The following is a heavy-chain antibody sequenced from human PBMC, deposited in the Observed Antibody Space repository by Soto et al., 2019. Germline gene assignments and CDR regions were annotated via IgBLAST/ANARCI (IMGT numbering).Heavy chain of an antibody. Sequence: QVQLVQSGAEVKKPGASVKVSCKASGYTFTSYGISWVRQAPGQGLEWMGWISAYNGATNYAQKFQGRVTMTTDTSTGTAYMELRSLRSDDTAVYYCARDGIAVAGTSRDCYYGMDVWGQGTTVTVSS. CDR3: ARDGIAVAGTSRDCYYGMDV. J-gene: IGHJ6*02. V-gene: IGHV1-18*04. CDR2: ISAYNGAT. CDR1: GYTFTSYG. D-gene: IGHD6-19*01.